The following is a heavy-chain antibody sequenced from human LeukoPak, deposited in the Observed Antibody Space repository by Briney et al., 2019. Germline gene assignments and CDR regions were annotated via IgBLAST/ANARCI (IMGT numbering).Heavy chain of an antibody. CDR3: ARGLAAAGAFDY. CDR1: GFTFSSYA. CDR2: ISYDGSNK. J-gene: IGHJ4*02. Sequence: PGGSLRLSCAASGFTFSSYAMLWVRQAPGKGLEWVAVISYDGSNKYYADSVKGRFTISRDNSKNTLYLQMNSLRAEDTAVYYCARGLAAAGAFDYWGQGTLVTVSS. D-gene: IGHD6-13*01. V-gene: IGHV3-30-3*01.